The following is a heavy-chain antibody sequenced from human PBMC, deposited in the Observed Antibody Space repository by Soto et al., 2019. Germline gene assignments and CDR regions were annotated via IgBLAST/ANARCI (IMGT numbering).Heavy chain of an antibody. CDR3: ARDERYCSGGSCYSLQYYFDY. CDR1: GGTFSSYT. CDR2: IIPILGIA. Sequence: SVKVSCKASGGTFSSYTISWVRQAPGQGLEWMGRIIPILGIANYAQKFQGRVTITADKSTSTAYMELSSLRSEDTAVYYCARDERYCSGGSCYSLQYYFDYWGQGTLVTVSS. D-gene: IGHD2-15*01. V-gene: IGHV1-69*04. J-gene: IGHJ4*02.